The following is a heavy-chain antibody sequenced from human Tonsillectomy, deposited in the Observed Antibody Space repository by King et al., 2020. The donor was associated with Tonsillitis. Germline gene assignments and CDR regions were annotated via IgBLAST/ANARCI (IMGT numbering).Heavy chain of an antibody. J-gene: IGHJ4*02. CDR2: IKPNSGTT. D-gene: IGHD2-21*02. CDR1: GYTFTDYY. CDR3: ARNCGGDCYVDFDF. Sequence: QLVQSGAEVKKPGTSVKVSCKTSGYTFTDYYIHWVRQAPGQGLEWMAWIKPNSGTTDYAQKFQGRVTLTSDTSITTAYMELSGLTSDDTAVYYCARNCGGDCYVDFDFCGQGTLITVSS. V-gene: IGHV1-2*02.